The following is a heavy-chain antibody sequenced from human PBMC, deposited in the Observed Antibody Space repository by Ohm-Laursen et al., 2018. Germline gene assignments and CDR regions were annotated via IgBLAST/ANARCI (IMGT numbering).Heavy chain of an antibody. CDR3: TRDSTIWSGSGMDV. CDR1: GFTFDDYA. D-gene: IGHD3-3*01. V-gene: IGHV3-49*03. J-gene: IGHJ6*02. Sequence: SLRLSCTASGFTFDDYAMSWIRQAPGKGLEWVGFIRSKAYGGTTEYAASVKGRFTISRDDSKSIAYLQMNSLKTEDTAVYYCTRDSTIWSGSGMDVWGQGTTVTVSS. CDR2: IRSKAYGGTT.